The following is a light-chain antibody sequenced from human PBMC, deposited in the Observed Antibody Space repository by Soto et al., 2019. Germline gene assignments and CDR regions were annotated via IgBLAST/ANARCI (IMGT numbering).Light chain of an antibody. J-gene: IGLJ2*01. CDR1: SSNIGNNY. CDR2: DNN. CDR3: GTWDSSLSADVV. Sequence: QSVLTQPPSVSAAPGQKVTISCSGSSSNIGNNYVSWYQQLPGTAPKLLLYDNNKRPSGIPARFSGSKSGTSATLGITGLQTGDEADYYCGTWDSSLSADVVFGGGTKVTVL. V-gene: IGLV1-51*01.